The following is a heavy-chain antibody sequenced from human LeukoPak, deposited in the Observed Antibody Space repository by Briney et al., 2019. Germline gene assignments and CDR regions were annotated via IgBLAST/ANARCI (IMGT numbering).Heavy chain of an antibody. D-gene: IGHD6-6*01. CDR2: INPSGGST. Sequence: GASVKVSCKASGYTFTSYYMHWVRQAPGQGLEWMGIINPSGGSTSYAQKFQGRVTMTRDMSTSTVYMELSSLRSEDTAVYYCASASSFKYYFDYWGQGTLVTVSS. CDR1: GYTFTSYY. CDR3: ASASSFKYYFDY. J-gene: IGHJ4*02. V-gene: IGHV1-46*01.